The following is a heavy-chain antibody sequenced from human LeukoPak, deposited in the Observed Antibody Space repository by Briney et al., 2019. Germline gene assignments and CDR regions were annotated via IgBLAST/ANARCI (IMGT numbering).Heavy chain of an antibody. CDR1: GGSISSGGYY. J-gene: IGHJ6*02. CDR2: IYYSGST. CDR3: AGLVVPAAYYYYYYGMAV. V-gene: IGHV4-31*03. Sequence: SETLSLTCTVSGGSISSGGYYWSWIRQHPGKGLEWIGYIYYSGSTYYNPSLKSRVTISVDTSKNQFSLKLSSVTAADTAVYYCAGLVVPAAYYYYYYGMAVWGQGTTVTVSS. D-gene: IGHD2-2*01.